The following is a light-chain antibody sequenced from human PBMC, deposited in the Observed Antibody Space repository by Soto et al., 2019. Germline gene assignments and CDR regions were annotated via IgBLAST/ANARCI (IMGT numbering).Light chain of an antibody. CDR2: DAS. Sequence: DIELTQSPGTLSLSPGERATLYCRASQSVSSGPLAWYQHKPGQAPSLLIFDASRRATGIPDRFSGSGSGTDFTLTISRLEPEDYAVYYCHQYGSSPLTFGGGTKVDIK. CDR1: QSVSSGP. CDR3: HQYGSSPLT. J-gene: IGKJ4*01. V-gene: IGKV3-20*01.